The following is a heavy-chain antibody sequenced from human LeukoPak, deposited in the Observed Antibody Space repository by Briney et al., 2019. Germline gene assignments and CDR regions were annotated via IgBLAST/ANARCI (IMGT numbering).Heavy chain of an antibody. CDR1: GGSISSYY. CDR2: IYYSGST. V-gene: IGHV4-59*08. D-gene: IGHD4-17*01. Sequence: SETLSLTCTVSGGSISSYYWSWIRQPPGKGLEWIGYIYYSGSTNYNPSLKSRVTISVDTSKNQSSLKLSSVTAADTAVYYCARHQPYGDYVAAEFPFDYWGQGTLVTVSS. J-gene: IGHJ4*02. CDR3: ARHQPYGDYVAAEFPFDY.